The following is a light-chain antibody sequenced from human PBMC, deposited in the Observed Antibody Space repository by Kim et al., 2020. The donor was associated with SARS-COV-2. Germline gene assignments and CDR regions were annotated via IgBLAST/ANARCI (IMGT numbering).Light chain of an antibody. J-gene: IGLJ1*01. CDR2: QDS. CDR1: KVGDKY. Sequence: SVSPGQTASITCSGDKVGDKYACWYKQKPGQSPVLVIYQDSKRPSGIPERFSGSNSGNTATLTISETQAMDEADYYCQAWDSSTAVFGTGTKVTVL. CDR3: QAWDSSTAV. V-gene: IGLV3-1*01.